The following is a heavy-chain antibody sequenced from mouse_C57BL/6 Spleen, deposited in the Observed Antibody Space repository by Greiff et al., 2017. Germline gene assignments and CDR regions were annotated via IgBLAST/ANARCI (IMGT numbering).Heavy chain of an antibody. CDR2: IDPANGNT. CDR1: GFNIKNTY. CDR3: ASRGATDLYYAMDY. D-gene: IGHD3-1*01. V-gene: IGHV14-3*01. Sequence: VQLKESVAELVRAGASVKLSCTASGFNIKNTYMHWVKQRPEQGLEWIGRIDPANGNTKYAPKFQCKATITADTSSNTAYLQLSSLTSEDTAIDYCASRGATDLYYAMDYWGQGTSVTVSS. J-gene: IGHJ4*01.